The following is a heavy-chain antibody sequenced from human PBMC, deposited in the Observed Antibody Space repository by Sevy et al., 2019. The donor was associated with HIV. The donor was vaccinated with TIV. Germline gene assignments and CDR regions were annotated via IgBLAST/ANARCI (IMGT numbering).Heavy chain of an antibody. J-gene: IGHJ6*02. V-gene: IGHV1-69*13. Sequence: ASVKVSCKASGGTFSSYSVSWVRQAPGQGLEWKGGITRIFKTPNYAQNFQGRLTISSDDSTSVAYMELSSLRSEDTGVYYCAVGGGYQLLANYYYAMDVWGQGTTVTVSS. CDR2: ITRIFKTP. CDR1: GGTFSSYS. D-gene: IGHD2-2*01. CDR3: AVGGGYQLLANYYYAMDV.